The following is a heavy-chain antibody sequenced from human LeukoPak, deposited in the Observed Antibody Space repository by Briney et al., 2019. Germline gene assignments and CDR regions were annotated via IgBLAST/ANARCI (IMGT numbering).Heavy chain of an antibody. CDR1: GFTFSSYG. Sequence: GGSLRLSCAASGFTFSSYGMHWVRQAPGKGLEWVAFIRYDGSNKYYADSVTGRFTISRDNSKNTLYLQMNSLRAEDTAVYYCAKSLPHLRAFDYWGQGTLVTVSS. CDR3: AKSLPHLRAFDY. V-gene: IGHV3-30*02. CDR2: IRYDGSNK. J-gene: IGHJ4*02.